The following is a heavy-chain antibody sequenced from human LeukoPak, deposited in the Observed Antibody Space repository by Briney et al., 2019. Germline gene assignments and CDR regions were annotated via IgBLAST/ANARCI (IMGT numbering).Heavy chain of an antibody. CDR3: ARRGGSYRGDAFDI. CDR1: GGSISSYY. V-gene: IGHV4-59*01. CDR2: IYYSGST. D-gene: IGHD1-26*01. J-gene: IGHJ3*02. Sequence: SSETLSLTCTVSGGSISSYYWSWIRQPPGKGLEWIGYIYYSGSTNYNPSLKSRVTISVDTSKNQFSLKLSSVTAADTAVYYCARRGGSYRGDAFDIWGQGTMVTVSS.